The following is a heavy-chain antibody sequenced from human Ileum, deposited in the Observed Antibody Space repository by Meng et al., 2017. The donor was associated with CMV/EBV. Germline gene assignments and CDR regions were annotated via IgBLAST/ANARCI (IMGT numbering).Heavy chain of an antibody. CDR1: GYTFTDYF. J-gene: IGHJ4*02. CDR2: MNPNSGNT. Sequence: ASVKVSCKASGYTFTDYFIQWMRQAPGQGLEWMGWMNPNSGNTGYAQKFQGRVTMTRNTSISTAYMELSSLRSEDTAVYYCARGSWYYDSSGYTYYFDYWGQGTLVTVSS. V-gene: IGHV1-8*02. CDR3: ARGSWYYDSSGYTYYFDY. D-gene: IGHD3-22*01.